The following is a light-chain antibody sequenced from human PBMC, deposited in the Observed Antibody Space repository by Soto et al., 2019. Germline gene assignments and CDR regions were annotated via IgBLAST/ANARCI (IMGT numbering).Light chain of an antibody. CDR2: DSS. Sequence: IVLTQSPATLSLSPGETATLSCRASQSISRYLAWYHQKPGQAPRLLIYDSSIRATGIPARFRGGVSETDVTLTIISLAPEDLAVYDCQQRGTGPQVTCGGGTKVEIK. CDR3: QQRGTGPQVT. CDR1: QSISRY. J-gene: IGKJ4*01. V-gene: IGKV3-11*01.